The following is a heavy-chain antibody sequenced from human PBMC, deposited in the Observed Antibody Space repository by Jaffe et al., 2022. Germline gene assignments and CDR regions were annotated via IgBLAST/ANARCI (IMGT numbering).Heavy chain of an antibody. CDR3: TRDPLYYGDYEFGSRGTDAFDI. CDR2: IRSKAYGGTT. Sequence: EVQLVESGGGLVQPGRSLRLSCTASGFTFGDYAMSWFRQAPGKGLEWVGFIRSKAYGGTTEYAASVKGRFTISRDDSKSIAYLQMNSLKTEDTAVYYCTRDPLYYGDYEFGSRGTDAFDIWGQGTMVTVSS. V-gene: IGHV3-49*03. CDR1: GFTFGDYA. D-gene: IGHD4-17*01. J-gene: IGHJ3*02.